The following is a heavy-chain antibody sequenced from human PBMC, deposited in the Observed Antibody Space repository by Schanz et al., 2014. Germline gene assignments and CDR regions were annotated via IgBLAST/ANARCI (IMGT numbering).Heavy chain of an antibody. D-gene: IGHD3-3*01. J-gene: IGHJ4*02. V-gene: IGHV4-30-4*07. CDR3: ARLLWRSGGRLRFYLDS. Sequence: QVQLQESGPGLVKPSQTLSLTCAVSGGSISSGGYSWSWIRQPPGKGLEWIGYIFFRGSTYYNPPLKSRVTIEIDTSKNQSSRRLTSGTAADTAMYYCARLLWRSGGRLRFYLDSWGQGTLVTVSS. CDR1: GGSISSGGYS. CDR2: IFFRGST.